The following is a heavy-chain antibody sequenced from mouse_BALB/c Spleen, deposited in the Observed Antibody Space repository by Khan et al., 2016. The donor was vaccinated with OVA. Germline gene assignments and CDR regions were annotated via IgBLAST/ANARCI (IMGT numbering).Heavy chain of an antibody. D-gene: IGHD2-3*01. V-gene: IGHV1-18*01. Sequence: VQLVQSGPDLVKPGASVKIYCKAAGYSFTLYYMGWVKQSHGKSLEWIGRIKPKTDNINYNQAWKGRALVTVDMSSKPAYMAHRSLTSADTAVYGWASGYYFSASCCQVTLVSVSA. CDR3: ASGYYFSAS. CDR1: GYSFTLYY. CDR2: IKPKTDNI. J-gene: IGHJ3*01.